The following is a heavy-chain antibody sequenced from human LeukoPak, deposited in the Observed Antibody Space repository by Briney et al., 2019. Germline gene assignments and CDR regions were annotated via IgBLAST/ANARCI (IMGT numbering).Heavy chain of an antibody. J-gene: IGHJ4*02. CDR2: ISWNSGSI. CDR3: AKSGLYGGLQSYFDY. Sequence: PGRSLRLSCAASGFTFDDYAMHWVRQAPGKGLEWVSGISWNSGSIGYADSVNGRFTISRDNAKNSLYLQMNSLRAEDTALYYCAKSGLYGGLQSYFDYWGQGTLVTVSS. D-gene: IGHD1-26*01. CDR1: GFTFDDYA. V-gene: IGHV3-9*01.